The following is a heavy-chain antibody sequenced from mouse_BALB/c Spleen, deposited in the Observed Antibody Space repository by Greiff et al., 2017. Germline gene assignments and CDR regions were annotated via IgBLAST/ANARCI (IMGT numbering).Heavy chain of an antibody. Sequence: EVMLVESGGGLVQPGGSRKLSCAASGFTFSSFGMHWVRQAPEKGLEWVAYISSGSSTIYYADTVKGRFTISRDNPKNTLFLQMTSLRSEDTAMYYCARRAGNYVYAMDYWGQGTSVTVSS. V-gene: IGHV5-17*02. CDR2: ISSGSSTI. CDR1: GFTFSSFG. J-gene: IGHJ4*01. D-gene: IGHD2-1*01. CDR3: ARRAGNYVYAMDY.